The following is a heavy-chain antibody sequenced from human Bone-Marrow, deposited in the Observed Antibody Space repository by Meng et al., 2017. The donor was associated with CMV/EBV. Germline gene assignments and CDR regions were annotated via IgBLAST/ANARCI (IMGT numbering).Heavy chain of an antibody. J-gene: IGHJ4*02. CDR3: ARPHCSSTSCFWAYYFDY. CDR2: ISSSSSTI. D-gene: IGHD2-2*01. CDR1: GFTFSSYA. V-gene: IGHV3-48*04. Sequence: GGSLRLSCAASGFTFSSYAMSWVRQAPGKGLEWVSYISSSSSTIYYADSVKGRFTISRDNAKNSLYLQMNSLRAEDTAVYYCARPHCSSTSCFWAYYFDYWGQGTLVTVSS.